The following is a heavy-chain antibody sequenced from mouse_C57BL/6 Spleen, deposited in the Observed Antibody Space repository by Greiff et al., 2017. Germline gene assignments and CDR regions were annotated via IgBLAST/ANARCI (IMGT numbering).Heavy chain of an antibody. CDR2: IYPGNSDT. CDR1: GYTFTSYW. J-gene: IGHJ4*01. CDR3: TRSGSSRAMDY. V-gene: IGHV1-5*01. Sequence: VQLQQSGTVLARPGASVKMSCKTSGYTFTSYWMHWVKQRPGQGLEWIGAIYPGNSDTSYNQKFKGKAQLTAVPSASTAYMELSSLTNEDSAVSYCTRSGSSRAMDYWGQGTSVTVSS. D-gene: IGHD1-1*01.